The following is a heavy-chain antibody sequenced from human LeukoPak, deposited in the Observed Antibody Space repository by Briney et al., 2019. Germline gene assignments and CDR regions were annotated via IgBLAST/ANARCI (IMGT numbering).Heavy chain of an antibody. CDR1: GFTFSNHG. V-gene: IGHV3-30*03. Sequence: GGSLRLSCAASGFTFSNHGMHWVRQAPGKGLEWVAVISYDGNNKYYTDSVKGRFTISRDNSRNTLYLQMNSLRAEDTGVYYCARDRSIYFYGMDVWGQGTTVTVSS. CDR2: ISYDGNNK. J-gene: IGHJ6*02. D-gene: IGHD6-6*01. CDR3: ARDRSIYFYGMDV.